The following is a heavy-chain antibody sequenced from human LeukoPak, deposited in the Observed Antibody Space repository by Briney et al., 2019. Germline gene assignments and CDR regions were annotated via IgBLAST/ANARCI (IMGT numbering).Heavy chain of an antibody. CDR1: GFTFSDSW. V-gene: IGHV3-7*01. D-gene: IGHD4-17*01. J-gene: IGHJ4*02. CDR2: INQDGKTK. Sequence: GGSLRLSCAASGFTFSDSWMTWVRQAPGRGLEWVADINQDGKTKSYMDSVEGRFTISRDNARNSMYLQMSSLRAEDSAVYNCARDPAYGALDYWGQGTLVTVSS. CDR3: ARDPAYGALDY.